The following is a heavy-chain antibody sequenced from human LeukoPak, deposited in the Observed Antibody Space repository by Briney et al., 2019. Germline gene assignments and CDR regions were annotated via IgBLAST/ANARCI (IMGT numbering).Heavy chain of an antibody. CDR3: ASGGSRVFDF. J-gene: IGHJ4*02. Sequence: SETLSLTCTVSGGSISSYFWSWIRQPPGKELEWFGYIYSSGSTSYNPSLKSRVIISVDTSKNQFSLKLSSVTAADTAVYYCASGGSRVFDFWGQGTLVTVSS. D-gene: IGHD2-2*01. V-gene: IGHV4-4*09. CDR1: GGSISSYF. CDR2: IYSSGST.